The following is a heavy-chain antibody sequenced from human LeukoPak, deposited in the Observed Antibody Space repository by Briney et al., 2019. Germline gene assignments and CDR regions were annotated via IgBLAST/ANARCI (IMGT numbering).Heavy chain of an antibody. J-gene: IGHJ4*02. V-gene: IGHV1-69*01. CDR2: IIPIFGTA. CDR3: ARYSNSGGDY. Sequence: SVTVSCKASGDTFSNHPISWVRQAPGQGLEWMGGIIPIFGTANYAQKFQGRVTITADESTSTAYMELSSLRSDDTAIYFCARYSNSGGDYWGQGTLVTVSS. CDR1: GDTFSNHP. D-gene: IGHD6-6*01.